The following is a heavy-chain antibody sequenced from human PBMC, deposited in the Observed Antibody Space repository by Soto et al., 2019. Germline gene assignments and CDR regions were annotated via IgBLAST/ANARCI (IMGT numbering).Heavy chain of an antibody. CDR2: ISSSSSTI. Sequence: GGSLRLSCAASGFTFSSYSMNWVRQAPGKGLEWVSYISSSSSTIYYADSVKGRFTISRGNAKNSLYLQMNSLRDEDTAVYYCARNTYYYDSSGYLYWGQGTLVTVSS. CDR1: GFTFSSYS. D-gene: IGHD3-22*01. CDR3: ARNTYYYDSSGYLY. J-gene: IGHJ4*02. V-gene: IGHV3-48*02.